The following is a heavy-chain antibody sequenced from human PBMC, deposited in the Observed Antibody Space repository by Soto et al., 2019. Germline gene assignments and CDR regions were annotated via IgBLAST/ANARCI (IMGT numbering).Heavy chain of an antibody. D-gene: IGHD3-10*01. CDR2: IYYSGST. J-gene: IGHJ4*02. Sequence: QLQLQESGPGLVKPSETLSLTCTVSGGSISSSSYYWGWIRQPPGKGLEWIGSIYYSGSTYYNPALKSRVTISVDTSKNQFSLKLSSVTAADTAVYYCASEGSGSYFAHWGQGTLVTVSS. CDR1: GGSISSSSYY. V-gene: IGHV4-39*01. CDR3: ASEGSGSYFAH.